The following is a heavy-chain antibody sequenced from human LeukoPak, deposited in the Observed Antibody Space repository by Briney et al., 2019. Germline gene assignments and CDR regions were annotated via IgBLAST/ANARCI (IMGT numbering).Heavy chain of an antibody. D-gene: IGHD2-2*01. CDR1: GYTFTSYY. Sequence: ASVKVSCKASGYTFTSYYMHWVRQAPGQGLEWMGIINPSGGSTSYAQKFQGRVTMTRDTSTSTVYMELSSLRSEDTAVYYCARVSGYCSSTSCSYFDYWGQGTLVTVSS. CDR2: INPSGGST. CDR3: ARVSGYCSSTSCSYFDY. V-gene: IGHV1-46*01. J-gene: IGHJ4*02.